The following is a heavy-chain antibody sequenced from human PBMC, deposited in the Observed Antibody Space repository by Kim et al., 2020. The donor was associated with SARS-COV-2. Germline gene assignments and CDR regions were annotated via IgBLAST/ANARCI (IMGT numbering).Heavy chain of an antibody. J-gene: IGHJ5*02. V-gene: IGHV4-31*03. CDR2: SYNRGNS. Sequence: SETLSLTCTVSGDSVSSANYYWSWIRQPPGGGLEWLGYSYNRGNSYYNPSLKSRITISVERSKNQFSLNLKSLTAADTAIYYCTRGLFGWFDPWGQGIQVIVSS. CDR1: GDSVSSANYY. D-gene: IGHD3-10*01. CDR3: TRGLFGWFDP.